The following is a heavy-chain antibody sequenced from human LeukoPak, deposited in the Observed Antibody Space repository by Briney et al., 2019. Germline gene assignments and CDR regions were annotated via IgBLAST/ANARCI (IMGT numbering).Heavy chain of an antibody. CDR1: GFTFSNYW. CDR2: ISYDGSNK. D-gene: IGHD1-14*01. CDR3: AKAPPGDP. Sequence: GGSLRLSCAASGFTFSNYWMNWVRQAPGKGLEWVAVISYDGSNKYYADSVKGRFTISRDNSKNTLYLQMNSLRAEDTAVYYCAKAPPGDPWGQGTLATVSS. J-gene: IGHJ5*02. V-gene: IGHV3-30*18.